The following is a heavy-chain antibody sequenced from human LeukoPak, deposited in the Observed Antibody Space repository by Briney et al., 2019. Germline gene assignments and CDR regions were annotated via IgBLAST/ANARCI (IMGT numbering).Heavy chain of an antibody. CDR3: AKRSGYCSGGSCYSSPGYYFDY. D-gene: IGHD2-15*01. CDR1: GYTFTSYG. V-gene: IGHV1-18*01. CDR2: ISAYNGNT. Sequence: ASVKVSCKASGYTFTSYGISWVRQAPGQGLEWMGWISAYNGNTNYAQKLQGRVTMTTDTSTSTAYMELSSLRSEDTAVYYCAKRSGYCSGGSCYSSPGYYFDYWGQGTLVTVSS. J-gene: IGHJ4*02.